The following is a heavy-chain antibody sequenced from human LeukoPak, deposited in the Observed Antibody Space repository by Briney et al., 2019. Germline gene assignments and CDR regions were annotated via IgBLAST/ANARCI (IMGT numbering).Heavy chain of an antibody. Sequence: GGSLRLSCAASGFTFSSYWMTRVRQAPGKGLEWVSDINGDGSIENYVHSVRGRFSIFRDNAKDALYLQMNSLRVDDTAIYYCARDPIVGDTGGGDYWGQGTLVTVSS. CDR2: INGDGSIE. CDR1: GFTFSSYW. D-gene: IGHD1-26*01. V-gene: IGHV3-7*01. J-gene: IGHJ4*02. CDR3: ARDPIVGDTGGGDY.